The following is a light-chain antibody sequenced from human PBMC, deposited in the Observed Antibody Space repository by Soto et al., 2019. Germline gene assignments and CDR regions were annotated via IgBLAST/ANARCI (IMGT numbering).Light chain of an antibody. CDR1: QNVRYNY. CDR2: AAA. CDR3: QQYGTSPVT. V-gene: IGKV3-20*01. Sequence: EILLTQSPGTLSLSPGETATLGCWSSQNVRYNYLAWYQQRPGQPPRLLIHAAASRTSGIPDRFSGSVSGTDFILTIRRLEPEDFAVYFCQQYGTSPVTFGGGTKVDI. J-gene: IGKJ4*01.